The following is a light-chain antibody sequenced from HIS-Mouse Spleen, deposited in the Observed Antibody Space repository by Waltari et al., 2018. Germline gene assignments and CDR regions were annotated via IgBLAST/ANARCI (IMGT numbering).Light chain of an antibody. Sequence: SYVLTQPPSVSVAPGKTARITCGGNNIGSKSVHWYQQKPGQAPVLVVYDDSDRPSGIPGRISCSNPGNTANLTIRRVEAGDEADYFCQVWDSSSDHVVFGGGTKLTVL. CDR2: DDS. CDR3: QVWDSSSDHVV. V-gene: IGLV3-21*03. CDR1: NIGSKS. J-gene: IGLJ2*01.